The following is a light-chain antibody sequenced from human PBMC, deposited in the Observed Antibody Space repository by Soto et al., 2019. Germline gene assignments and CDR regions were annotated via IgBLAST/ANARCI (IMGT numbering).Light chain of an antibody. V-gene: IGLV2-8*01. CDR3: SSYSGTSSTLI. CDR2: EVT. CDR1: YSDIGDYNY. J-gene: IGLJ2*01. Sequence: QSVLTQPPSASGSPGQSVTISCAGTYSDIGDYNYVSWYQQHPDKVPKLIIYEVTKRPSGVPDRFSGSKSGYTASLTVSDLQPADEAVYYCSSYSGTSSTLIFGGGTKVTVL.